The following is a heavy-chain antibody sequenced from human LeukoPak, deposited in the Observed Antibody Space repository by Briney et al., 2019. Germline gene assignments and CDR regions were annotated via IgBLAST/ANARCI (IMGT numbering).Heavy chain of an antibody. Sequence: GGSLRLSCAASGFTFSSYWMHWVRQAPGKGRVWVSRISSDGSSTRYADSVKGRFTIYRDNAKNTLYLQMNSLRAEDTAVYYCASLDAYYYDRSGYWWGQGTLVTVSS. CDR3: ASLDAYYYDRSGYW. J-gene: IGHJ4*02. V-gene: IGHV3-74*01. CDR2: ISSDGSST. CDR1: GFTFSSYW. D-gene: IGHD3-22*01.